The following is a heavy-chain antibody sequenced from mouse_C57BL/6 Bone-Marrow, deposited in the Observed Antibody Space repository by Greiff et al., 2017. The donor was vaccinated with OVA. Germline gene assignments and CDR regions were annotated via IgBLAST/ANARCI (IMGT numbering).Heavy chain of an antibody. Sequence: QVQLQQSGAELVRPGASVTLSCKASGYTFTDYEMHWVKQTPVHGLEWIGAIDPETGGTTYNQKFKGKAILTADKSSSTAYMELRSLTSEDSAVYYCTRDDYNFDDWGQGTTLTVSS. V-gene: IGHV1-15*01. J-gene: IGHJ2*01. D-gene: IGHD2-4*01. CDR2: IDPETGGT. CDR3: TRDDYNFDD. CDR1: GYTFTDYE.